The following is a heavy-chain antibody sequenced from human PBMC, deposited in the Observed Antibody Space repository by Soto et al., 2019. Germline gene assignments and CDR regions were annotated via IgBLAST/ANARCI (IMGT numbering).Heavy chain of an antibody. Sequence: SETLSLTFALYGGSFSGYYCSWIRQPPGKGLEWIGEINHSGSTNYNPSLKSRVTISVDTSKNQFSLKLSSVTAADTAVYYCARYTVDRYYFDYWGQGTLVTVSS. CDR1: GGSFSGYY. CDR2: INHSGST. V-gene: IGHV4-34*01. CDR3: ARYTVDRYYFDY. D-gene: IGHD3-22*01. J-gene: IGHJ4*02.